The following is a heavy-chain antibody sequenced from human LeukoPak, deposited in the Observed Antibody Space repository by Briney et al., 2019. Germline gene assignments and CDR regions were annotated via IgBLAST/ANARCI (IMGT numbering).Heavy chain of an antibody. CDR2: IYSGGST. CDR3: ATSHSGYDSYYHYGMDV. CDR1: EFTVSSNY. J-gene: IGHJ6*02. V-gene: IGHV3-66*01. Sequence: GGSLRLSCAASEFTVSSNYMSWVRQAPGKGLEWVSVIYSGGSTYYADSVKGRFTISRDNSKNTLYLQMNSLRAEDTAVYYCATSHSGYDSYYHYGMDVWGQGTTVTVSS. D-gene: IGHD5-12*01.